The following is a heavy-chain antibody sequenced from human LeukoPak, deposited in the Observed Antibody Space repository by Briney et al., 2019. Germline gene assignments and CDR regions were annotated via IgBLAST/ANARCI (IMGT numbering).Heavy chain of an antibody. V-gene: IGHV4-39*01. Sequence: SETLSLTCTVSGGSISISSYYWGWIRQPPGKGLEWIGSMYFSGSTYYNPSLKSRVTITVDTSKNQFSLKLTSVTAADTAEYYCARVVKYYYYYMDAWGKGTTVTVSS. CDR1: GGSISISSYY. D-gene: IGHD2-21*01. CDR2: MYFSGST. J-gene: IGHJ6*03. CDR3: ARVVKYYYYYMDA.